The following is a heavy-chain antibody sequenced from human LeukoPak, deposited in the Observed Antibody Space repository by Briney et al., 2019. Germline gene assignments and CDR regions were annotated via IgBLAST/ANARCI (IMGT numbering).Heavy chain of an antibody. J-gene: IGHJ4*02. CDR2: IYTSGST. V-gene: IGHV4-61*02. CDR1: GGSISSGSYY. CDR3: AKGVGYCSGGSCQQFDY. D-gene: IGHD2-15*01. Sequence: SETLSLTCTVSGGSISSGSYYWSWIRQPAGKGLEWIGRIYTSGSTNYNPSLKSRVTISVDTSKNQFSLKLSSVTAADTAVYYCAKGVGYCSGGSCQQFDYWGQGTLVTVSS.